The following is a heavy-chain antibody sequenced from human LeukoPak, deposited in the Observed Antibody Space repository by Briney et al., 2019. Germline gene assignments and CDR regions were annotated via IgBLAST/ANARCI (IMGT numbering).Heavy chain of an antibody. J-gene: IGHJ3*02. D-gene: IGHD3-22*01. CDR3: ARNLNRFYDSSGYYFPGDAFDI. CDR2: IYYSGST. Sequence: SETLSLTCTVSGGSISSYYWGWIRQPPGKGLEWIGYIYYSGSTNYNPSLKSRVTISVNTSKNQFSLKLSSVTAADTAVYYCARNLNRFYDSSGYYFPGDAFDIWGQGTMVTVSS. CDR1: GGSISSYY. V-gene: IGHV4-59*01.